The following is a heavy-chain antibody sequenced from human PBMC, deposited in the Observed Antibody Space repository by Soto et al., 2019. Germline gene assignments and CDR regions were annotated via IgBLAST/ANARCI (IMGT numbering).Heavy chain of an antibody. CDR2: ISGSGGST. CDR1: GFTFSSYA. V-gene: IGHV3-23*01. CDR3: VKPFLWFGELLGWFDP. Sequence: EVQLLESGGGLVQPGGSLRLSGTASGFTFSSYAMSWVRQAPGKGLEWVSAISGSGGSTYYADSVKGRFTISRDNSKNTLYLQMNSLRAEDTAVYYCVKPFLWFGELLGWFDPWGQGTLVTVSS. D-gene: IGHD3-10*01. J-gene: IGHJ5*02.